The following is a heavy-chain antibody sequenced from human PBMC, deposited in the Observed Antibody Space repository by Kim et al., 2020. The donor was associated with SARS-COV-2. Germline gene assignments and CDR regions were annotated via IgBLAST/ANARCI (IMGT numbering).Heavy chain of an antibody. V-gene: IGHV4-34*01. CDR2: GLT. D-gene: IGHD3-3*02. Sequence: GLTNYNRPLKRRVSISADATKSQFSLNLTSMTAADTAVYYCARLAFYGMDVWGQGITVTVS. J-gene: IGHJ6*02. CDR3: ARLAFYGMDV.